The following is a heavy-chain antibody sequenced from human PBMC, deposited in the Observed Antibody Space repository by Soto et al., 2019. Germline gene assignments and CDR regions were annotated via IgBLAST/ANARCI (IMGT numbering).Heavy chain of an antibody. D-gene: IGHD3-3*01. Sequence: SVKVSYKASGGTFSSYAISWVRQAPGQGLEWMGGIIPIFGTANYAQKFQGRVTITADESTSTAYMELRSLRSDYTFVYFCARLTKSDFLSGDYGMDVWGQRTTVTVSS. CDR2: IIPIFGTA. CDR3: ARLTKSDFLSGDYGMDV. V-gene: IGHV1-69*13. CDR1: GGTFSSYA. J-gene: IGHJ6*02.